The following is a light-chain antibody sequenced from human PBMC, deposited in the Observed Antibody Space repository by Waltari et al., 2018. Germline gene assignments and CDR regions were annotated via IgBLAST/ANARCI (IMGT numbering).Light chain of an antibody. CDR1: TYSIGPNYD. V-gene: IGLV1-40*01. Sequence: QSVLTQPPSVSGAPGQRVTISCTGTTYSIGPNYDVHWYQQLPGTAPPRLLTYGTNNRPSGVPDRFSGSRSGNSASLASTGVQPEDEADYYCHSHASSLSAVFGTGTKLTVL. CDR2: GTN. J-gene: IGLJ1*01. CDR3: HSHASSLSAV.